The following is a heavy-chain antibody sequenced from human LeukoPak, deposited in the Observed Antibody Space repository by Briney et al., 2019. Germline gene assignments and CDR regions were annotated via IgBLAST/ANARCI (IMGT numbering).Heavy chain of an antibody. CDR2: INSDGSNT. CDR1: GFTFSSYW. D-gene: IGHD3-22*01. V-gene: IGHV3-74*01. CDR3: ARDLELVYYDSTGNDY. Sequence: GGSLTFSCAASGFTFSSYWMHWVRQSPEKGLVWVSRINSDGSNTTYADSVKGRFTISRDNAKNTLYLQMNGLRAEDTAVYYCARDLELVYYDSTGNDYWGQGTLFTVPS. J-gene: IGHJ4*02.